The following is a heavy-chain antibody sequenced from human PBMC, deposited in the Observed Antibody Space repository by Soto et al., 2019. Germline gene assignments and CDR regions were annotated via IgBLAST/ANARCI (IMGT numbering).Heavy chain of an antibody. CDR1: GYTFTSYG. CDR3: ARSLRYKSVRGVIPNDY. V-gene: IGHV1-18*01. Sequence: QVQLVQSGAEVKKPGASVKVSCKASGYTFTSYGISWVRQAPGQGLAWMGWISAYNGNTNYAQKLQGRVTMTTDTSTSTAYMELRSLRSDDTAVYYCARSLRYKSVRGVIPNDYWGQGTLVTVSS. CDR2: ISAYNGNT. J-gene: IGHJ4*02. D-gene: IGHD3-10*01.